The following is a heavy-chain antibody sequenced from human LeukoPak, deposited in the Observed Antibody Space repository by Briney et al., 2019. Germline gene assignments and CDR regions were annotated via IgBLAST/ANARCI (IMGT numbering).Heavy chain of an antibody. D-gene: IGHD5-24*01. V-gene: IGHV1-69*04. J-gene: IGHJ4*02. Sequence: SVKVSCKASEGTFRNYAINWVRQSPGLGLEWMGRIIPVLGTPHYAHNFQGRVTITADRSMSTGYMELSSLRSDDTAVYYCASVEMASQLDYWGQGTLVTVSS. CDR2: IIPVLGTP. CDR1: EGTFRNYA. CDR3: ASVEMASQLDY.